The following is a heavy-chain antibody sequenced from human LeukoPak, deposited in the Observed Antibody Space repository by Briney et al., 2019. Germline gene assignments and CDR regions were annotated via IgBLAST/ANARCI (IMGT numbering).Heavy chain of an antibody. V-gene: IGHV3-30*02. CDR3: AKDRGKDIVVLPAALIDP. J-gene: IGHJ5*02. CDR1: GFTFSSYG. Sequence: GGSLTLSCAASGFTFSSYGMHWVRQAPGEGLEWVTFIRYDGSNKYYADSVKGRFTISRDNSKNTLYLQMTSLRAKDTAVYYRAKDRGKDIVVLPAALIDPWGQGTLVTVSS. CDR2: IRYDGSNK. D-gene: IGHD2-2*01.